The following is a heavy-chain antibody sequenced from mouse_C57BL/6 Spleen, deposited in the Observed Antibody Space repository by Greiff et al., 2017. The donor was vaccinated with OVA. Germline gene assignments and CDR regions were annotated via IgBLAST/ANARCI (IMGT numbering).Heavy chain of an antibody. CDR2: INPSNGGT. Sequence: VQLQQPGTELVKPGASVKLSCKASGYTFTSYWMHWVKQRPGQGLEWIGNINPSNGGTNYNEKFKSKATLTVDKSSSTAYMQLSSLTTEDSAVYYCARFGSWDYYFDYWGQGTTLTVSS. D-gene: IGHD4-1*01. CDR3: ARFGSWDYYFDY. J-gene: IGHJ2*01. V-gene: IGHV1-53*01. CDR1: GYTFTSYW.